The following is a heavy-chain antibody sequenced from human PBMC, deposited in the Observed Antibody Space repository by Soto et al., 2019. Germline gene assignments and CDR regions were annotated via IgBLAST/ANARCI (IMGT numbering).Heavy chain of an antibody. Sequence: SLRLSCAASGFTFSSYGMHWVRQAPGKGLEWVAVIWYDGSNKYYADSVKGRFTISRDNSKNTLYLQMNSLRAEDTAVYYCARGGNRGWCDPWGQGTLVTVSS. CDR2: IWYDGSNK. CDR3: ARGGNRGWCDP. CDR1: GFTFSSYG. J-gene: IGHJ5*02. V-gene: IGHV3-33*01.